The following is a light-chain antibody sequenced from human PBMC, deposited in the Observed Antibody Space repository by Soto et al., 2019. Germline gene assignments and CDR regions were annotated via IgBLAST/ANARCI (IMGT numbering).Light chain of an antibody. CDR1: QGISSY. Sequence: AIGMTQSPSSLSASTGDRVTITCRASQGISSYLAWYQQKPGKAPKLLIYAASTLEVGVPSRFSGSGSGTDFTLTISCLQSEDFAAYDCQQYYSYPYTFGPGTKVDI. CDR3: QQYYSYPYT. CDR2: AAS. V-gene: IGKV1-8*01. J-gene: IGKJ3*01.